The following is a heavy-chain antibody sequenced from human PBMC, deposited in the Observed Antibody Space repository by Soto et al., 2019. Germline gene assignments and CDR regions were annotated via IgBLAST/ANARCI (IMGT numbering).Heavy chain of an antibody. V-gene: IGHV1-18*01. CDR1: GYTFTSYA. D-gene: IGHD1-26*01. CDR2: ISAYNGNT. J-gene: IGHJ6*02. Sequence: ASVKVSCKASGYTFTSYAMHWVRQAPGQGLEWMGWISAYNGNTNYAQKLQGRVTMTTDTSTSTAYMELRSLRSDDTAVYYCARYSGSYYGQTTYYYYGMDVWGQGTTVTVSS. CDR3: ARYSGSYYGQTTYYYYGMDV.